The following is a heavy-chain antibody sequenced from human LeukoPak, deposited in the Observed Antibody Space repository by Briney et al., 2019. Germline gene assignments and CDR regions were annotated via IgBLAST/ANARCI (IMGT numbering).Heavy chain of an antibody. CDR1: GFTFSSYA. CDR3: ARVYYYDSSGYFGY. Sequence: PGGSLRLSCAASGFTFSSYAMSWVRQAPGKWLEWASAISGSGGSTYYADSVKGRFTISRDNSKNTLYLQMNSLRAEDTAVYYCARVYYYDSSGYFGYWGQGTLVTVSS. CDR2: ISGSGGST. V-gene: IGHV3-23*01. J-gene: IGHJ4*02. D-gene: IGHD3-22*01.